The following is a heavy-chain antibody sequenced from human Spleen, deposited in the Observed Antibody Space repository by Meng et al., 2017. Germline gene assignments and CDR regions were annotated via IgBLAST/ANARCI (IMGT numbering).Heavy chain of an antibody. J-gene: IGHJ4*02. D-gene: IGHD3-22*01. V-gene: IGHV4-39*07. CDR1: GGSISSSGYY. CDR3: ARDDSSGYSFDN. Sequence: QVQLQESGPGLVKPSETLSLTCTVSGGSISSSGYYWGWIRQPPGKGLEWIGSIYYSGSTYYNPSLKSRVTISVDTSKTQFSLQLNSVTAADTAVYYCARDDSSGYSFDNWGQGTLVTVSS. CDR2: IYYSGST.